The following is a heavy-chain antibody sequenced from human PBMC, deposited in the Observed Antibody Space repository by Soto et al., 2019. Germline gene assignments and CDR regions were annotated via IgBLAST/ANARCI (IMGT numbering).Heavy chain of an antibody. Sequence: SETLSLTCNVSGGSISSHHWSWIRQPPGKGLEWIGYIYYSGSTNYNPSLKSRVTISVDKSKNQFSLKMSSVTAADTAVYYCAGRLSYYYYYMDVWGKGTTVTVSS. CDR2: IYYSGST. J-gene: IGHJ6*03. D-gene: IGHD2-21*02. CDR1: GGSISSHH. CDR3: AGRLSYYYYYMDV. V-gene: IGHV4-59*08.